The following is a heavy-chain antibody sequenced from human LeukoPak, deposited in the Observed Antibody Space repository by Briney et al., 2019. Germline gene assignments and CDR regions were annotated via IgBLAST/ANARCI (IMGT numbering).Heavy chain of an antibody. CDR3: ARDRVGKVVPAARDDY. CDR2: ISGSGGST. CDR1: GFTFSSYA. V-gene: IGHV3-23*01. D-gene: IGHD2-2*01. J-gene: IGHJ4*02. Sequence: QTGGSLRLSCAASGFTFSSYAMSWVRQAPGKGLEWVSAISGSGGSTYYADSVKGRFTISRDNSKNSLYLQMNSLRAEDTAVYYCARDRVGKVVPAARDDYWGQGTLVTVSS.